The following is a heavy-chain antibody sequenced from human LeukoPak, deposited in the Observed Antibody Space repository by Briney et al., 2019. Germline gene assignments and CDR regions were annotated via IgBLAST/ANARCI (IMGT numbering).Heavy chain of an antibody. Sequence: GGSLRLSCVASGFTFSAYGISWVRQAPGKGLEWVSGITGRGDDTYYADSVKGRFTISRDNSKNTLYLQMTSLRAEDTAVYYCAKYTPANYYGSGSTFDYWGQGALVTVSS. CDR2: ITGRGDDT. D-gene: IGHD3-10*01. CDR3: AKYTPANYYGSGSTFDY. J-gene: IGHJ4*02. CDR1: GFTFSAYG. V-gene: IGHV3-23*01.